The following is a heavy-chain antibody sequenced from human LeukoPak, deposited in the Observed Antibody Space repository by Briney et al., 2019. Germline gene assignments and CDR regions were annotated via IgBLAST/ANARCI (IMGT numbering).Heavy chain of an antibody. V-gene: IGHV3-23*01. Sequence: GGSLRLSCAASGFTFSSYAMSWVRQAPGKGLEWVSAISGSGGSTYYADSVKGRFTISRDNSKNTLYLQMNRLRAEDTAVYYCAKDHLHGSSWGGGVDYWGQGTLVTVSS. CDR1: GFTFSSYA. D-gene: IGHD6-13*01. CDR2: ISGSGGST. CDR3: AKDHLHGSSWGGGVDY. J-gene: IGHJ4*02.